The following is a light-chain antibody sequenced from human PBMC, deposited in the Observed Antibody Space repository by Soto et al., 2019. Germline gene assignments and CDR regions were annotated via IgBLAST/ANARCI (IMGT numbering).Light chain of an antibody. CDR1: QSVSSY. Sequence: EIVLTQSPATLSLSPGERATLSCRASQSVSSYLAWYQQKPGQAPRLLIYDASTRATAIPARFSGSGSGTDLTLTISSLEPEDFAVYDCQQRSNWPPYTFGQGTKLEIK. V-gene: IGKV3-11*01. CDR3: QQRSNWPPYT. CDR2: DAS. J-gene: IGKJ2*01.